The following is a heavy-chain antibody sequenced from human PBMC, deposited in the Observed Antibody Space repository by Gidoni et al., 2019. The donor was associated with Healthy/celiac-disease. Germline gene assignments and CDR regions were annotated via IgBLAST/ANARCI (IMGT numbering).Heavy chain of an antibody. CDR2: INHSGST. CDR1: GGSIRSGGYS. CDR3: ARARRSLRGYYFDY. D-gene: IGHD4-17*01. V-gene: IGHV4-30-2*01. J-gene: IGHJ4*02. Sequence: QLQLQESGSGLVKPSQTLSLPCAVSGGSIRSGGYSWSWIRQPPGKGLEWIGYINHSGSTYYSPSLKSRVTISVDRSKNQFSLKLSSVTAADTAVYYCARARRSLRGYYFDYWGQGTLVTVSS.